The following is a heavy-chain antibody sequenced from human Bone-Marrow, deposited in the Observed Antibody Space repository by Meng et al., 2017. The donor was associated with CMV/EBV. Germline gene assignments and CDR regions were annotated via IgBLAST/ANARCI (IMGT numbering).Heavy chain of an antibody. Sequence: SVKVSCKASGFTFTSSAVQWVRQARGQRLEWIGWIVVGSGNTNYAQKFQERVTITRDMFTSTAYMELSSLRSEDTAVYYCAAGLSSGYYNPVWGQGTLVTFSS. CDR2: IVVGSGNT. J-gene: IGHJ4*02. CDR3: AAGLSSGYYNPV. CDR1: GFTFTSSA. V-gene: IGHV1-58*01. D-gene: IGHD3-3*01.